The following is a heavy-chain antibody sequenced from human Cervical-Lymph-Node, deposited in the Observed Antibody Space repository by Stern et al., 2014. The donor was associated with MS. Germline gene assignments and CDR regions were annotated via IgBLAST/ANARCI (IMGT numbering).Heavy chain of an antibody. J-gene: IGHJ4*02. V-gene: IGHV7-4-1*02. CDR3: ARVGREQQLSHDY. Sequence: QVQLVESGSELKKPGASVKVSCKASGYSFTDYAMNWVRQAPGQGLEWMGWINTITGNPTYAQGFTGRFVFSLDTSVSTAYLQISSLKAEDTAMYYCARVGREQQLSHDYWGQGTLVTVSS. D-gene: IGHD6-13*01. CDR1: GYSFTDYA. CDR2: INTITGNP.